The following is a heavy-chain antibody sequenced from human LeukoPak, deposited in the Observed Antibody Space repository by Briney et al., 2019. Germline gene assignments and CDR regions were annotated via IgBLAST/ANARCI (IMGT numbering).Heavy chain of an antibody. CDR2: ISGSGTTT. CDR1: GLTFSDSY. D-gene: IGHD3-22*01. J-gene: IGHJ4*02. CDR3: AIQITMIVVVPYFDY. Sequence: PGGSLRLSCAAPGLTFSDSYMTWIRPAPGKGLEWVSSISGSGTTTYSADSVRGRFTVSRDNAKNSVFLYMNSLRAEDTAVYYCAIQITMIVVVPYFDYWGQGTLVTASS. V-gene: IGHV3-11*04.